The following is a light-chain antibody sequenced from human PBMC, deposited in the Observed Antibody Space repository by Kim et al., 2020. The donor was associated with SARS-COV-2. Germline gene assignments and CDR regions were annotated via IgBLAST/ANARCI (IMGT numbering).Light chain of an antibody. CDR1: SSEVGGYNY. Sequence: PGQSVTTSGTGTSSEVGGYNYVSWYQQHPGKAPKLMIYDVSKRPSGVPDRFSGSKSGNTASLTISGLQAEDEADYYCCSYAGSWVFGVGTKLTVL. J-gene: IGLJ3*02. CDR3: CSYAGSWV. CDR2: DVS. V-gene: IGLV2-11*01.